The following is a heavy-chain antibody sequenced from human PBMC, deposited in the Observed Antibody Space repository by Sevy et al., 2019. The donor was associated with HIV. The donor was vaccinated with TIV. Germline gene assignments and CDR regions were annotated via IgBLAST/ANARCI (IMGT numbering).Heavy chain of an antibody. CDR2: ISSSGSYI. J-gene: IGHJ4*02. CDR3: ARVRPYDTRDFDY. CDR1: GFTFNSHG. D-gene: IGHD3-22*01. V-gene: IGHV3-21*01. Sequence: GGSLRLSCAASGFTFNSHGFHWVRQAPGKGLECVSSISSSGSYIYYADSVKGRFTISRDDAKNSLYLQMNTLRAEDAALYYCARVRPYDTRDFDYWGQGTLVTVSS.